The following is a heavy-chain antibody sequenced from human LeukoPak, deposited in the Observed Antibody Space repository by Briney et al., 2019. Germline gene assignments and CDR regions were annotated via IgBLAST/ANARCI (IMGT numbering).Heavy chain of an antibody. Sequence: RGSLRLSCAASGFTVSSNYMSWVRQAPGKGLEWVSVVYSGGSTYYADSVKGRFTISRDNFKNTLYLQMNSLRAEDTAVYYCASQASRNYDATYYFDYWGQGTLVTVSS. CDR2: VYSGGST. J-gene: IGHJ4*02. CDR3: ASQASRNYDATYYFDY. V-gene: IGHV3-53*01. CDR1: GFTVSSNY. D-gene: IGHD3-22*01.